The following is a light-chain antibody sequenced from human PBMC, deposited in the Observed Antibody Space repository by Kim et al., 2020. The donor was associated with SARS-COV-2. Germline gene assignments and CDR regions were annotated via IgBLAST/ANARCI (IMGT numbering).Light chain of an antibody. CDR1: SSNIGAGYD. Sequence: QSVLTQPPSVSGAPGQMVTISCTGSSSNIGAGYDVHWYQQLPGTAPKLLIYGNSNRPSGVPDRFSGSKSGTSASLAITGLQAEDEADSYCQSYDSSLSGWVFGGGTQLTVL. V-gene: IGLV1-40*01. CDR2: GNS. J-gene: IGLJ3*02. CDR3: QSYDSSLSGWV.